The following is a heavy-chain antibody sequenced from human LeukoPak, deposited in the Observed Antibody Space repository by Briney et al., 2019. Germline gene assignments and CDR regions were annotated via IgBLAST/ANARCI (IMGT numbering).Heavy chain of an antibody. CDR2: ITGGGGT. CDR3: ARSCSSTSCYDRFAFDY. D-gene: IGHD2-2*01. V-gene: IGHV3-23*01. Sequence: GGSLRLSCAASGFTFTTYAMTWVRQAPGKGLEWVSTITGGGGTYYADSVKGRFTISRDNAKNSLYLQMNSLRAEDTAVYYCARSCSSTSCYDRFAFDYWGQGTLVTVSS. J-gene: IGHJ4*02. CDR1: GFTFTTYA.